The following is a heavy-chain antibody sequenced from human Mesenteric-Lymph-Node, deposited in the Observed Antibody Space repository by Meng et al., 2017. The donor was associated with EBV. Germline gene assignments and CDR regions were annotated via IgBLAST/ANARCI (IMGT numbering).Heavy chain of an antibody. D-gene: IGHD3-22*01. CDR2: FDPEDGET. Sequence: VQLVQSGAEVKRPGASVKVSCKFSGYTLTELSMHWVRQAPGKGLEWMGGFDPEDGETIYAQKFQGGITMTEDTSTDTAFMELSSLRSEDTAVYYCGTDRRYDSSGPHDYWGQGTLVTVSS. CDR1: GYTLTELS. CDR3: GTDRRYDSSGPHDY. J-gene: IGHJ4*02. V-gene: IGHV1-24*01.